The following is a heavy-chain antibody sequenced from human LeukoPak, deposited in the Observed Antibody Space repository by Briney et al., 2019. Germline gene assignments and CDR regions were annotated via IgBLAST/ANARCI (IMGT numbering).Heavy chain of an antibody. J-gene: IGHJ4*02. CDR3: ASRDGYNYYFDY. CDR2: IYYSGST. V-gene: IGHV4-59*01. Sequence: SQTLSLTCTVSGGSISSYYWSWIRQPPGKGLEWIGYIYYSGSTNYNPSLKSRVTISVDTSKNQFSLKLSSVTAADTAVYYCASRDGYNYYFDYWGQGTLVTVSS. D-gene: IGHD5-24*01. CDR1: GGSISSYY.